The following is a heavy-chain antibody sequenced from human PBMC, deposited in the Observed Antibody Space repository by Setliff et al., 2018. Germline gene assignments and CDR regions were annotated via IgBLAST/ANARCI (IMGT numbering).Heavy chain of an antibody. CDR1: GGSISSGSYY. V-gene: IGHV4-61*09. CDR2: IQTIGST. D-gene: IGHD2-2*01. J-gene: IGHJ4*02. Sequence: SETLSLTCTVSGGSISSGSYYWNWIRQPAEKGLEWIGHIQTIGSTNYNPSLRSRVTISVDTSKNQFSLTLSSVTAADTAVYYCARVGYWDGPTCYPFDYWGPGTLVTVSS. CDR3: ARVGYWDGPTCYPFDY.